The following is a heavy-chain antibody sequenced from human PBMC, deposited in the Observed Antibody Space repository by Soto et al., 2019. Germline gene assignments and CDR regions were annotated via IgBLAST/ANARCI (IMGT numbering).Heavy chain of an antibody. J-gene: IGHJ1*01. CDR2: LYWGDDK. CDR1: EFSLSTSGVD. V-gene: IGHV2-5*02. CDR3: AYSPQVTVTIYYSEL. D-gene: IGHD3-22*01. Sequence: ITLKESGPTLVKPTQTPTVTRSLSEFSLSTSGVDVGWCRQPPGKALEWLAHLYWGDDKRYRSSLESRFSVTRDTSRNEVVLTMTDMDPADTGAYFCAYSPQVTVTIYYSELWAQGTLVTVSA.